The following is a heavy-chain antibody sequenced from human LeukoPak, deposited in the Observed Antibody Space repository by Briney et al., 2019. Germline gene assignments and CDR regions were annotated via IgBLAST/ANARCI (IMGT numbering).Heavy chain of an antibody. V-gene: IGHV3-30*02. CDR2: IWYGGSNK. CDR3: AKAGRMITFGGPLDY. J-gene: IGHJ4*02. D-gene: IGHD3-16*01. CDR1: GFTFSSYG. Sequence: PGGSLRLSCAASGFTFSSYGMHWVRQAPGKGLEWVAVIWYGGSNKYYADSVKGRFTISRDNSKNTLYLQMNSLRAEDTAVYYCAKAGRMITFGGPLDYWGQGTLVTVSS.